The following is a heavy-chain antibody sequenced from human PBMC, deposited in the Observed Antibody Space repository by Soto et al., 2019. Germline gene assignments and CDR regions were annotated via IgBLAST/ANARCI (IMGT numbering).Heavy chain of an antibody. Sequence: ASVKVSCKASGYTLTSYYLHWVRQAPGQGPEWMGIINPSGGITNDAQKFQDRVTMTSDTSTSTVYMELSILRSEDTAVYYCARGISTTRYYYYYGMDVWGQGTTVTVSS. J-gene: IGHJ6*02. D-gene: IGHD2-2*01. CDR2: INPSGGIT. V-gene: IGHV1-46*01. CDR3: ARGISTTRYYYYYGMDV. CDR1: GYTLTSYY.